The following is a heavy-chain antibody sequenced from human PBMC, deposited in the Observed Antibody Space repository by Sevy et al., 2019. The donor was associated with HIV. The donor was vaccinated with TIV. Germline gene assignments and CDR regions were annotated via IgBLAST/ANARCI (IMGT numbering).Heavy chain of an antibody. CDR2: INHSGST. CDR1: TGSFSGYY. J-gene: IGHJ4*02. Sequence: SETLSLTCVVYTGSFSGYYWSWIRQPPGKGLEWIGEINHSGSTNYNPSLKSRVTISADTSKNQFALKLSSVTAADTAVYYCATRGGHLSFDYWGQGTLVTVSS. D-gene: IGHD3-10*01. V-gene: IGHV4-34*01. CDR3: ATRGGHLSFDY.